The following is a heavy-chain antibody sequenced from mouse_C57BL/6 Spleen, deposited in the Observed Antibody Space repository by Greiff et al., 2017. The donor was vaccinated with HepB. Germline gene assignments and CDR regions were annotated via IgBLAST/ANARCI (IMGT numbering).Heavy chain of an antibody. CDR3: ARRNYDYDGFAY. J-gene: IGHJ3*01. CDR2: IDPSDSYT. CDR1: GYTFTSYW. D-gene: IGHD2-4*01. V-gene: IGHV1-59*01. Sequence: VQLQQPGAELVRPGHSVKLSCKASGYTFTSYWMHWVKQRPGQGLEWIGVIDPSDSYTNYNQKFKGKATLTVDTSSSTAYMQLSSLTSEDSAVYYCARRNYDYDGFAYWGQGTLVTVSA.